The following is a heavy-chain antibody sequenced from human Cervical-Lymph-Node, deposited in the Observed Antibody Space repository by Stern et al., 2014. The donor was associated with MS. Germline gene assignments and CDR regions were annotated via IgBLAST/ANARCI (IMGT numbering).Heavy chain of an antibody. CDR2: IYPGDSVT. CDR3: ARQTTAWASDV. V-gene: IGHV5-51*01. D-gene: IGHD1-14*01. J-gene: IGHJ4*02. CDR1: GFKFSIYW. Sequence: EVQLVQSGAELIRPGESLKISCKGSGFKFSIYWIAWVRQMPGKGLEWMGIIYPGDSVTRSSPSFQGQVTMSADKSTSTAYLQWSSLNASDTAMYFCARQTTAWASDVWGQGTLVTVSS.